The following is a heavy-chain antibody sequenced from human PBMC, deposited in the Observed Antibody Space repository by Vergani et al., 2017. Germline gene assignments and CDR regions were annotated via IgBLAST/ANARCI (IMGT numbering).Heavy chain of an antibody. Sequence: QVQLVESGGGVVQPGRSLRLSCAASGFTFSSYGMHWVRQAPGKGLEWVAVISYDGSNKYYADSVKGRFTISRDNSKKTLYLQMNSLRAEDTAVYYCAKERVGYSSSWYFSWYFDLWGRGTLVTVSS. J-gene: IGHJ2*01. CDR3: AKERVGYSSSWYFSWYFDL. CDR1: GFTFSSYG. V-gene: IGHV3-30*18. D-gene: IGHD6-13*01. CDR2: ISYDGSNK.